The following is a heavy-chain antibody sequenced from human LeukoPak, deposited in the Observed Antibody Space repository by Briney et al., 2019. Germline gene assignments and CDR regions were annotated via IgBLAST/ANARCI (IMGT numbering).Heavy chain of an antibody. V-gene: IGHV1-24*01. CDR1: GYTLTELS. Sequence: GASVKVSCKVSGYTLTELSMHWVRQAPGRGLEWMGGFDPEDGETIYAQKFQGRVTMTEDTSTDTAYMELSSLRSEDTAVYYCATAVGSAVRFLEWFGPRGQGTLVTVSS. CDR2: FDPEDGET. CDR3: ATAVGSAVRFLEWFGP. D-gene: IGHD3-3*01. J-gene: IGHJ5*02.